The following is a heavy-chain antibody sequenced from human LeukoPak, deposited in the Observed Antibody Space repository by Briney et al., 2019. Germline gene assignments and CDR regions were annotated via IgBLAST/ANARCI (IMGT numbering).Heavy chain of an antibody. CDR3: ARDLMIAVAGTAFDY. J-gene: IGHJ4*02. CDR1: GGTFSSYA. D-gene: IGHD6-19*01. CDR2: ISAYNSNT. Sequence: ASVKVSCKASGGTFSSYAISWVRQAPGQGLEWMGWISAYNSNTNYAQKLQGRVTMTTDTSTSTAYMELRSLRSDDTAVYYCARDLMIAVAGTAFDYWGQGTLVTVSS. V-gene: IGHV1-18*01.